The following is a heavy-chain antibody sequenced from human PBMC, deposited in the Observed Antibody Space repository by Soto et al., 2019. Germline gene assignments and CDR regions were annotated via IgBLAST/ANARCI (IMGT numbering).Heavy chain of an antibody. J-gene: IGHJ3*01. CDR2: IRVKNGNT. V-gene: IGHV1-18*01. D-gene: IGHD3-10*01. Sequence: QVQLVQSGGEVKKPGASVKVSCKASGYTFNSYGISWVRQAPGQGLEWMGWIRVKNGNTNYAQNFQGRFTMTTHTSSCSVYMELRYLRSDDTAVYYCPRGPPVGDFWGQGTMVTVSS. CDR3: PRGPPVGDF. CDR1: GYTFNSYG.